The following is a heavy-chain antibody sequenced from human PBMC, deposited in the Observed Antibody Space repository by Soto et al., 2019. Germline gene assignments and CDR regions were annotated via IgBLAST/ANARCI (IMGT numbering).Heavy chain of an antibody. CDR3: ARDLPYNYYDSSGYWAY. Sequence: GESLKISCAASGFTFSDYYMSLIRQAPGKGLEWVSYISSSGSTIYYADSVKGRFTISRDNAKNSLYLQMNSLRAEDTAVYYCARDLPYNYYDSSGYWAYWGQGTLVTVSS. V-gene: IGHV3-11*01. J-gene: IGHJ4*02. CDR2: ISSSGSTI. CDR1: GFTFSDYY. D-gene: IGHD3-22*01.